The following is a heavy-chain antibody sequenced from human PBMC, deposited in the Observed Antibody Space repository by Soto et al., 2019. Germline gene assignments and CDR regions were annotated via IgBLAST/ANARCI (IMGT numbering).Heavy chain of an antibody. CDR3: ARAGGGGVRTTSD. Sequence: QGQLVQSGAEVKKPGASAKVSCKASGYILSNYGISWMRQVPGQGLEWMGWISAYNGNTNYAQKFQGRVTLTTDTSTNPACGEWRRPRSEYSAVYYCARAGGGGVRTTSDWCQGTLVTVSS. CDR2: ISAYNGNT. CDR1: GYILSNYG. V-gene: IGHV1-18*01. D-gene: IGHD1-7*01. J-gene: IGHJ4*02.